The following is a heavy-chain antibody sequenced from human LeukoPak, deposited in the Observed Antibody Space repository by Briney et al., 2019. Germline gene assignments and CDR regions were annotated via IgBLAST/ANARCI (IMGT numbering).Heavy chain of an antibody. Sequence: PSETLSLTCAVSGYSISSGYYWGLIRQPPGKGLEWIGSIYHSGSTYYNPSLKSRVTISVDTSKNQFSLKLSSVTAADTAVYYCARRKYYGDLDYWGQGTLVTVSS. V-gene: IGHV4-38-2*01. J-gene: IGHJ4*02. D-gene: IGHD4-17*01. CDR1: GYSISSGYY. CDR2: IYHSGST. CDR3: ARRKYYGDLDY.